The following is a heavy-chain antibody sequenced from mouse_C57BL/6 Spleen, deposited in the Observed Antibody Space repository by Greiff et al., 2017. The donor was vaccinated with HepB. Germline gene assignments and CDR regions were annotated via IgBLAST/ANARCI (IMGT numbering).Heavy chain of an antibody. CDR2: IDPSDSET. V-gene: IGHV1-52*01. CDR1: GYTFTSYW. Sequence: QVQLQQSGAELVRPGSSVKLSCKASGYTFTSYWMHWVKQRPIQGLEWIGNIDPSDSETHYNQKFKDKATLTVDKSSSTAYMQLSSLTSEDSAVYYCARGGLGPYYAMDYWGQGTSVTVSS. J-gene: IGHJ4*01. D-gene: IGHD4-1*01. CDR3: ARGGLGPYYAMDY.